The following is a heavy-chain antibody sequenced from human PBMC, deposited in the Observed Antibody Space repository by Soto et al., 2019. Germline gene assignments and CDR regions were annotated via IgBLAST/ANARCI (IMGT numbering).Heavy chain of an antibody. Sequence: PGGSLRLSCAASGLTFRSYWLHGFRQAPGKGLEWVAMISYDGTDEYYADSVKGRFTISRDNSKNAVYLQMNSLRAEDMAVYYCAKQESDWNAHFDYWGQGTLVTVSS. CDR2: ISYDGTDE. J-gene: IGHJ4*02. CDR3: AKQESDWNAHFDY. V-gene: IGHV3-30*18. D-gene: IGHD1-1*01. CDR1: GLTFRSYW.